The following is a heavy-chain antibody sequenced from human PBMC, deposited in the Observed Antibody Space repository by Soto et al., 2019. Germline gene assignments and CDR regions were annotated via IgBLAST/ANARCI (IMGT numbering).Heavy chain of an antibody. Sequence: QVQLVQSGAEEKKPGASVKVSCKASGYTFTSYAMHLVRQAPGQRLEWMGWINAGNGNTKYSQKFQGRVTITRDTSASTAYMDLSSLRSEDTAAYYCARHGCGWDYWGQSLLVTVS. D-gene: IGHD6-19*01. CDR3: ARHGCGWDY. CDR1: GYTFTSYA. CDR2: INAGNGNT. J-gene: IGHJ1*01. V-gene: IGHV1-3*05.